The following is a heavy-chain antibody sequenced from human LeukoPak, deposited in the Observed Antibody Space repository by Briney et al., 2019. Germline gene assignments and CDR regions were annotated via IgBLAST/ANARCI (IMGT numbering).Heavy chain of an antibody. V-gene: IGHV3-23*01. D-gene: IGHD6-19*01. J-gene: IGHJ5*02. CDR2: ISGSGGIT. Sequence: GRSLRLSCAASGFTFSTYAMHWVRQAPGKGLEWVSAISGSGGITSYADSVKGRFTISRDNSKNTLYLQMNSLRAEDTAVYYCARVSSSGWYARFDPWGQGTLVTVSS. CDR1: GFTFSTYA. CDR3: ARVSSSGWYARFDP.